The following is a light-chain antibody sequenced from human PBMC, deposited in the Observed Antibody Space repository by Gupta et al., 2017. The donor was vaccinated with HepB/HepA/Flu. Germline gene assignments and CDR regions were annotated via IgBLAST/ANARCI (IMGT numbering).Light chain of an antibody. Sequence: QSALTQPASVFGSPGQSITMSCTGIRSDVGIYVSWYQQYTGKSPKLIIYSVTNRPSGVSNRFSGSKSGNTASLTISGLQAEDEADYYCSSYTSSETWVFGGGTKLTVL. CDR1: RSDVGIY. V-gene: IGLV2-14*03. CDR2: SVT. CDR3: SSYTSSETWV. J-gene: IGLJ3*02.